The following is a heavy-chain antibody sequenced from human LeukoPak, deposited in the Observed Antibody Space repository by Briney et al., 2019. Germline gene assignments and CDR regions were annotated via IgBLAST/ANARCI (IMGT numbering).Heavy chain of an antibody. CDR3: ARAHGSGSYYNQLPAYYMDV. V-gene: IGHV5-51*01. D-gene: IGHD3-10*01. CDR2: IYPGDSDT. Sequence: GESLKISCKGSGYSFTSYWIGWVRQMPGKGLEWMGIIYPGDSDTRYSPSFQGQVTISADKSISTAYLPWRRRKTSDTAMYYCARAHGSGSYYNQLPAYYMDVCGKGTTVTVSS. J-gene: IGHJ6*03. CDR1: GYSFTSYW.